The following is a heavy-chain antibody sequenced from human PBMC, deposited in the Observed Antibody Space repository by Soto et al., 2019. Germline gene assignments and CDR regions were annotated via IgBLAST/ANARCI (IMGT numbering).Heavy chain of an antibody. CDR2: ISAYSGKT. CDR1: GYTFTTYG. Sequence: QVQLVQSGGEVKKPGASVKVSCKTSGYTFTTYGISWMRQAPGQGREWVGWISAYSGKTHYAQKFQGKVPMTTDTSTNTAYLERRSMRSDDTAVYDCARDPYLGDQQHGGQGTLVTVSS. D-gene: IGHD3-16*01. J-gene: IGHJ4*02. V-gene: IGHV1-18*01. CDR3: ARDPYLGDQQH.